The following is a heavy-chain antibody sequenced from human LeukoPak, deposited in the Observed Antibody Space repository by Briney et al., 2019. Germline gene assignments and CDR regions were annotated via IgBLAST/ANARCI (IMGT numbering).Heavy chain of an antibody. CDR1: GYSINIGYF. CDR2: IFHTGDV. V-gene: IGHV4-38-2*02. CDR3: ARVVASTSIDS. J-gene: IGHJ4*02. Sequence: SETLSLTCTVSGYSINIGYFWGWVRQPPGKGPEWSGRIFHTGDVYYNPSLRSRVTLSIDTSRNQVSLNVTSVTAADTALYYCARVVASTSIDSWGQGILVTVS. D-gene: IGHD2-15*01.